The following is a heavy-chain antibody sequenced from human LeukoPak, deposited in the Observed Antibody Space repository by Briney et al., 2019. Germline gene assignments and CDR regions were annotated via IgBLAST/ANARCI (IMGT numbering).Heavy chain of an antibody. CDR1: GFTSSTYG. Sequence: AGGSLRLSCAASGFTSSTYGMSWVRQAPGKGLEWVSAISGTGGTTYYADSVKGRFTISRDNSKNTLYLQMNSLRAEDTAVYYGAKHEKKGGRKWNDVFDYWGQGTLVTVSS. J-gene: IGHJ4*02. D-gene: IGHD1-1*01. V-gene: IGHV3-23*01. CDR3: AKHEKKGGRKWNDVFDY. CDR2: ISGTGGTT.